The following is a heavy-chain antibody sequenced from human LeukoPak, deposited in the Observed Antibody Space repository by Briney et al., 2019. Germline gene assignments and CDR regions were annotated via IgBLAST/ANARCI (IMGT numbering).Heavy chain of an antibody. J-gene: IGHJ5*02. CDR1: GGIFSSYA. V-gene: IGHV1-69*13. CDR3: AREPSTVTTYWFDP. Sequence: GASVKVSCKASGGIFSSYAISWVRQAPGQGLEWMGGIIPIFGTANYAQKFQGRVTITADESTSTAYMELSSLGSEDTVVYYCAREPSTVTTYWFDPWGQGTLVTVSS. CDR2: IIPIFGTA. D-gene: IGHD4-11*01.